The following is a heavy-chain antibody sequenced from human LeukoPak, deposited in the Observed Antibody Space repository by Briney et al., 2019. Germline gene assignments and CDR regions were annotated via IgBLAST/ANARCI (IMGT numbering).Heavy chain of an antibody. D-gene: IGHD3-16*02. Sequence: PGGSLRLSCAASGFTFSSHRMSWVHHAPGEGLECVSNIKQDGSENYYVDSVKGRFTISRDNATNSLYLEMSSLRAEDTAVYYCARTAYDYVWGSYRYFFGYWGQGTLVTVSS. CDR1: GFTFSSHR. CDR3: ARTAYDYVWGSYRYFFGY. CDR2: IKQDGSEN. J-gene: IGHJ4*02. V-gene: IGHV3-7*01.